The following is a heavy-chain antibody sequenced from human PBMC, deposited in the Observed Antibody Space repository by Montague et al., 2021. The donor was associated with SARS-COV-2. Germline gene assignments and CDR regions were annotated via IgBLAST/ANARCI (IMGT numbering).Heavy chain of an antibody. Sequence: SLRLSCAASGFIFRNYGIHWVRQAPGKGLEWVAVISYDGSYKYYADSVKGRSTISRDNSKNTLYLQMNSLRIEDTAVYYCAKVLNRIAALGYYYYYFMDVWGQGTTVTVSS. CDR2: ISYDGSYK. D-gene: IGHD6-13*01. V-gene: IGHV3-30*18. CDR1: GFIFRNYG. CDR3: AKVLNRIAALGYYYYYFMDV. J-gene: IGHJ6*02.